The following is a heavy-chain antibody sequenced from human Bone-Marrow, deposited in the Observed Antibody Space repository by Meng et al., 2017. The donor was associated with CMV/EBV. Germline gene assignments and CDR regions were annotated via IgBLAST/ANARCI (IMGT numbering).Heavy chain of an antibody. V-gene: IGHV3-23*01. J-gene: IGHJ4*02. CDR3: AKGRRSYCSSTSCSGVDY. D-gene: IGHD2-2*01. CDR2: ISGSGGST. CDR1: GFTVSSNY. Sequence: GGSLRLSCAASGFTVSSNYMSWVRQAPGKGLEWVSAISGSGGSTYYADSVKGRFTISRDNSKNTLYLQMNSLRAEDTAVYYCAKGRRSYCSSTSCSGVDYWGQGTLVTVSS.